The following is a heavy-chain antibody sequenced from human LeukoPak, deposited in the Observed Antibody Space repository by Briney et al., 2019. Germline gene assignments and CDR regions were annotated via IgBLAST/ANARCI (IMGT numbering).Heavy chain of an antibody. Sequence: KPSETLSLTCAVSGVSIDGYSWSWIRQSPGKGLEWMGFIYNTGSTKYNPSLESRATMSVDTSKNQFSLNLISLTAADTAVYFCARHFVSTNYLEYWGQGILVSVSS. CDR1: GVSIDGYS. D-gene: IGHD5/OR15-5a*01. CDR3: ARHFVSTNYLEY. CDR2: IYNTGST. J-gene: IGHJ4*02. V-gene: IGHV4-59*08.